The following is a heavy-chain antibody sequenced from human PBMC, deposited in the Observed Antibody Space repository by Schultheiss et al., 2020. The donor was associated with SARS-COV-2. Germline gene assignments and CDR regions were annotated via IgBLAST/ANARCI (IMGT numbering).Heavy chain of an antibody. CDR1: GFTFSSYA. Sequence: GGSLRLSCAASGFTFSSYAMSWVRQAPGKGLEWVSAISGSGGSTYYADSVKGRFTISRDNSKNTLYLQMNSLRAEDTAIYYCARGYNGHSVEVGFDYWGQGTLVTVSS. CDR3: ARGYNGHSVEVGFDY. D-gene: IGHD4-23*01. J-gene: IGHJ4*02. V-gene: IGHV3-23*01. CDR2: ISGSGGST.